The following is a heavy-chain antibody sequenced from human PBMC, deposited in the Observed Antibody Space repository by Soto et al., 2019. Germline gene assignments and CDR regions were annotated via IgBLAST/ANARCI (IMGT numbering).Heavy chain of an antibody. CDR3: ARAPQRLVVVTAIPSYFNY. CDR1: GDSISSVGYS. J-gene: IGHJ4*02. D-gene: IGHD2-21*02. Sequence: PSETLSLTCAVSGDSISSVGYSWSWIRQPPGKGLEWIGYISHSGSAYYNPSLRSRLAISMDRSINQFSLKLKSVSAAGTAVYYCARAPQRLVVVTAIPSYFNYWGQGALVTGSS. V-gene: IGHV4-30-2*01. CDR2: ISHSGSA.